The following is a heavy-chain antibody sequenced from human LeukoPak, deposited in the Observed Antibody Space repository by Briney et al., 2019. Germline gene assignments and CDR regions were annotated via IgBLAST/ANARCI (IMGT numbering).Heavy chain of an antibody. V-gene: IGHV3-33*01. Sequence: GGSLRLSCAASGFTFSSYGMHWVRQAPGKGLEWVAVIWYDGSNKYYADSVKGRFTISRDNSKNTLYLQMNSLRAEDTAVYYCARDRPHYYDSSGYGHWGQGTLVTVSS. D-gene: IGHD3-22*01. CDR2: IWYDGSNK. CDR1: GFTFSSYG. CDR3: ARDRPHYYDSSGYGH. J-gene: IGHJ4*02.